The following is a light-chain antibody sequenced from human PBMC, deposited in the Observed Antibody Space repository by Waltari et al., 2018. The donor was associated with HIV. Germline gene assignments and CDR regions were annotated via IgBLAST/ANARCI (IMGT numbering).Light chain of an antibody. Sequence: QSALTQPASVSGSPGQSIPISCTGTSSDVGRYNLLSWYQQHPGKAPKLMIYEVSKRPSGVSSRFSGSKSGNTASLTISGLQAEDEADYYCCSYAGSSTLFGGGTKLTVL. CDR2: EVS. V-gene: IGLV2-23*02. CDR3: CSYAGSSTL. J-gene: IGLJ3*02. CDR1: SSDVGRYNL.